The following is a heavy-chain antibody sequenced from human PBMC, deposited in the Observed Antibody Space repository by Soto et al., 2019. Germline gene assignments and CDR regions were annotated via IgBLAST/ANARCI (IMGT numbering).Heavy chain of an antibody. CDR2: IIPISGTA. CDR1: GGTLSSYA. Sequence: QVQLVQSGAEVKKPGSSVKVSCKASGGTLSSYAISWVRQAPGQWLEWMGGIIPISGTADYAQKFEGRGTVTADECTRTGYMELSRLGSEDRAVYYGARAVTTPWYFDLWGRATLVTVSS. J-gene: IGHJ2*01. D-gene: IGHD4-17*01. CDR3: ARAVTTPWYFDL. V-gene: IGHV1-69*12.